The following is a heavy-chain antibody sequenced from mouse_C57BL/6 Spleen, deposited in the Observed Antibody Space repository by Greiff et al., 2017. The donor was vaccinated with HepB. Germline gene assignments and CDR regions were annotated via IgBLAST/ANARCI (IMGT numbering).Heavy chain of an antibody. V-gene: IGHV5-4*01. CDR3: ARDKGYDYEDAY. CDR1: GFTFSSYA. CDR2: ISDGGSYT. J-gene: IGHJ3*01. Sequence: EVQLVESGGGLVKPGGSLKLSCAASGFTFSSYAMSWVRQTPEKRLEWVATISDGGSYTSYPDNVKGRFTITRDNANNNRYLQMSHLKSEDTAMYYCARDKGYDYEDAYWGQGTLVTVSA. D-gene: IGHD2-4*01.